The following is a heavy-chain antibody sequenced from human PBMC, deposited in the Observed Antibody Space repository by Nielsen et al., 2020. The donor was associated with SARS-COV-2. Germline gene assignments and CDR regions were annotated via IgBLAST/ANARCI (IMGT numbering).Heavy chain of an antibody. Sequence: GESLKISCVASGFTFSGSAMHWVRQASGKGLEWLGRIRSYANEYATAYAASVEGRFNVSRDDSKNTAYLQMNSLKSEDTAGYYCSSPTVAFWGQGTLVTVSS. CDR1: GFTFSGSA. CDR3: SSPTVAF. V-gene: IGHV3-73*01. CDR2: IRSYANEYAT. D-gene: IGHD4-23*01. J-gene: IGHJ4*02.